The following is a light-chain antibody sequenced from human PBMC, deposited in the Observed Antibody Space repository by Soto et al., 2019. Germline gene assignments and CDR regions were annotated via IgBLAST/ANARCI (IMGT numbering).Light chain of an antibody. CDR2: EAS. CDR1: RSVATN. V-gene: IGKV3-15*01. CDR3: QQYNNWPRT. J-gene: IGKJ1*01. Sequence: VMTQSPATLSVSPGERASLSCRASRSVATNLVWYQQRPGQAPRLLIYEASARATDIPARFSGSGSGTEFTLTISSLQAEDVAVYYCQQYNNWPRTFGQGTKVDIK.